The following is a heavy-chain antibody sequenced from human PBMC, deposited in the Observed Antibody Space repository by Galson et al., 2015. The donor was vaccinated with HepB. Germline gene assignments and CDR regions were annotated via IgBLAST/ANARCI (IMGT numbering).Heavy chain of an antibody. CDR1: GFTFSSYA. D-gene: IGHD2-2*01. V-gene: IGHV3-30*04. CDR3: ARDEDIVVVPAAPSFDY. J-gene: IGHJ4*02. Sequence: SLRLSCAASGFTFSSYAMHWVRQAPGKGLEWVAVISYDGSNKYYADSVKGRFTISRDNSKNTLYLQMNSLRAEDTAVYYCARDEDIVVVPAAPSFDYWGQGTLVTVSS. CDR2: ISYDGSNK.